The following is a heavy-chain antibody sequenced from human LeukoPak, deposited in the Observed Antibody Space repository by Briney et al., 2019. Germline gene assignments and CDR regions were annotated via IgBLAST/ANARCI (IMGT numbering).Heavy chain of an antibody. Sequence: GGSLRLSCAASGFTFSSYWMHWVRQAPGKGLVWVSRINSDGSSTSYADSVKGRFTISRDNAKNTLYLQMNSLRAEDTAVYYCARSRAEIVPAAMHFDYWAREPWSPSPQ. CDR2: INSDGSST. D-gene: IGHD2-2*01. J-gene: IGHJ4*02. CDR3: ARSRAEIVPAAMHFDY. V-gene: IGHV3-74*01. CDR1: GFTFSSYW.